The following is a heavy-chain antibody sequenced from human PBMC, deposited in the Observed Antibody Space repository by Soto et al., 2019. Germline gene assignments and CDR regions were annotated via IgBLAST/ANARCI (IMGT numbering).Heavy chain of an antibody. D-gene: IGHD5-18*01. Sequence: EVQLVESGGGLVQPGGSLRLSCAASGFTFSSYSMNWVRQAPGKGLEWVSYISSSSSTIYYADSVKGRFTISRDNAKNSLYLQRNSLRDEDTAVYYCARDSGGQLWFDGGQGTLVTVSS. CDR3: ARDSGGQLWFD. J-gene: IGHJ4*02. CDR2: ISSSSSTI. V-gene: IGHV3-48*02. CDR1: GFTFSSYS.